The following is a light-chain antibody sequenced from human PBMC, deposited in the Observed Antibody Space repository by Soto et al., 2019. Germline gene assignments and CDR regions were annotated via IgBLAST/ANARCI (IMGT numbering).Light chain of an antibody. Sequence: MTQSPSTLSASVGDRVTITCRASQSISIWLAWFQQKPGQAPKLLIYGASTRATGIPAKFSGSGSGTEFTLTISSLQSEDFAVYSCQQYNSWPLTFGGGTKVEIK. V-gene: IGKV3-15*01. CDR3: QQYNSWPLT. CDR2: GAS. J-gene: IGKJ4*01. CDR1: QSISIW.